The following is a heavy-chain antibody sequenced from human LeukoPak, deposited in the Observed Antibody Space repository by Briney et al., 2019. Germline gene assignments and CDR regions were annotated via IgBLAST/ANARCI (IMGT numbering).Heavy chain of an antibody. J-gene: IGHJ4*02. CDR3: ARDPCSGGSCYRNFDY. CDR2: ISYDGSNK. D-gene: IGHD2-15*01. V-gene: IGHV3-30-3*01. CDR1: GFTFSSYA. Sequence: GGSLRLSCAASGFTFSSYAMPWVRQAPGKGLEWVAVISYDGSNKYYAGSVKGRFTIARDNSKNTLYLQMNSLRAEDTAVYHCARDPCSGGSCYRNFDYWGQGTLVTVSS.